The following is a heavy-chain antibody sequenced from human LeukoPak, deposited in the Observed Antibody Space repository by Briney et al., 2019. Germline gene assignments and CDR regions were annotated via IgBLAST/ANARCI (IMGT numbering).Heavy chain of an antibody. Sequence: GGPLRLSCAACGFSFSSYWMCWVRQAAAKGMEWVANIKQAGSEKFYGDSVKGRFTITRDNANNSLYLQMNSQRADDTAVYYCARYSPFYDSSGLDYWGEGTLVTVPS. J-gene: IGHJ4*02. CDR3: ARYSPFYDSSGLDY. V-gene: IGHV3-7*01. CDR1: GFSFSSYW. D-gene: IGHD3-22*01. CDR2: IKQAGSEK.